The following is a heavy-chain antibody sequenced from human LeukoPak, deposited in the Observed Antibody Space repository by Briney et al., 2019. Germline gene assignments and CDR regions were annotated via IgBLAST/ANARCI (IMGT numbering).Heavy chain of an antibody. CDR3: ARHKDLPGGWFDP. J-gene: IGHJ5*02. CDR1: GYSFTSYW. CDR2: IYPGDSDT. Sequence: PGGSLRLSCKGSGYSFTSYWIGWVRQMPGKGLEWVGIIYPGDSDTSYSPSFQGRVTISGDKSNNTLYLQLNSLKASDTAMYYCARHKDLPGGWFDPWGQGTLVTVSS. D-gene: IGHD1-1*01. V-gene: IGHV5-51*01.